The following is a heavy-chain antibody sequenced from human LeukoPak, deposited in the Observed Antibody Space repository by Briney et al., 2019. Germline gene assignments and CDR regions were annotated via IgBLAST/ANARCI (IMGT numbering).Heavy chain of an antibody. Sequence: PGGSLRLSCASSGFIFSFYGMHWARQAPGKGLEWVAFIRSDGSIKYYADSVKGRFTISRDDSKNTLYLQMNSLRAADTAVYYCARATLGYCSGGSCEERAFDIWGQGTMVTVSS. CDR1: GFIFSFYG. CDR2: IRSDGSIK. CDR3: ARATLGYCSGGSCEERAFDI. V-gene: IGHV3-30*02. D-gene: IGHD2-15*01. J-gene: IGHJ3*02.